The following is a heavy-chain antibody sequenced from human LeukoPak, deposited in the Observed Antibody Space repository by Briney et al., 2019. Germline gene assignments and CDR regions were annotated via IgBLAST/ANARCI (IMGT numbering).Heavy chain of an antibody. CDR1: GFTFSSYA. V-gene: IGHV3-30*02. D-gene: IGHD5-24*01. CDR2: IRYDGSNK. CDR3: ARDLATNKYYMDV. J-gene: IGHJ6*03. Sequence: GGSLRLSCAASGFTFSSYAMHWVRQAPGKGLEWVAFIRYDGSNKYYADSVKGRFTISRDNSKNTLYLQMNSLRAEDTAVYYCARDLATNKYYMDVWGKGTTVTVSS.